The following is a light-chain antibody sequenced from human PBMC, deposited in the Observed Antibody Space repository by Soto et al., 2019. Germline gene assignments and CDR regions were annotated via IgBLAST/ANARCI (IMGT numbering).Light chain of an antibody. CDR1: QSIGSW. Sequence: ASQSIGSWLAWYQQKPGKAPKLLIYAASSLQSGVPSRFSGSRSETEFTLTISSLQPDDFATYYCQQYDTYWTFGQGTKVDIK. CDR2: AAS. V-gene: IGKV1-5*01. CDR3: QQYDTYWT. J-gene: IGKJ1*01.